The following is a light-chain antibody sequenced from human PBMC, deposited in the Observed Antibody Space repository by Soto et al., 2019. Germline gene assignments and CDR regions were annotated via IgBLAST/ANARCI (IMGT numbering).Light chain of an antibody. CDR1: QSVSSNY. Sequence: EIVLTQSPGTLSLSPGERATLSCRASQSVSSNYLTWYQQKPGQAPRLLIYGASSRATGIPDRFSGSGSGTDFTLTISRLEPEYFAVYDCQQYGSSPFTFGPGTKVDIK. CDR3: QQYGSSPFT. V-gene: IGKV3-20*01. CDR2: GAS. J-gene: IGKJ3*01.